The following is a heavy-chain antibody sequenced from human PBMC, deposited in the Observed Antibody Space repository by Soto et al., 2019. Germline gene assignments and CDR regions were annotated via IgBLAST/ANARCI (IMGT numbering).Heavy chain of an antibody. CDR3: ARGRVVAGTLRRGYFQH. CDR1: GGTFSSYA. D-gene: IGHD6-19*01. J-gene: IGHJ1*01. Sequence: QVQLVQSGAEVKKPGSSVKVSCKASGGTFSSYAISWVRQAPGLGLEWMGGIIPIFGTANYAQKFQGRVTITADESTSTAYMELSSLRSEDTAVYYCARGRVVAGTLRRGYFQHWGQGTLVTVSS. V-gene: IGHV1-69*01. CDR2: IIPIFGTA.